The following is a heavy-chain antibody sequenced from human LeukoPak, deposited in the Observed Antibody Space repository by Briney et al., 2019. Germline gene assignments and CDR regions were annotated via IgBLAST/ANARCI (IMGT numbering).Heavy chain of an antibody. V-gene: IGHV1-2*02. J-gene: IGHJ5*02. CDR1: GYTFTAYC. Sequence: ASVKVSCKASGYTFTAYCIHWVRQAPGQGLEWMGWMDPVSGGTNYAQRFQGRVTMTRDSSISTAYIQLSSLRSDDTADTAVYYCARGVGSSWFDPWGQGTLVTVSS. D-gene: IGHD2-8*01. CDR2: MDPVSGGT. CDR3: ARGVGSSWFDP.